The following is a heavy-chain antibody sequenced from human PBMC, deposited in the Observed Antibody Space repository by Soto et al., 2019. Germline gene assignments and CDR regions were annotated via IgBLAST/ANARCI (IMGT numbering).Heavy chain of an antibody. CDR1: GGTFSSYA. J-gene: IGHJ4*02. D-gene: IGHD3-10*01. V-gene: IGHV1-69*01. CDR3: ARLGGPLWFGELEGY. CDR2: IIPIFGTA. Sequence: QVQLVQSGAEVKKPGSSVTVSCKASGGTFSSYAISWVRQAPGQGLEWMGGIIPIFGTANYAQKFQGRVKITADESTSTAYMGLSSLRSEDTAVYYCARLGGPLWFGELEGYWGQGTLVTVSS.